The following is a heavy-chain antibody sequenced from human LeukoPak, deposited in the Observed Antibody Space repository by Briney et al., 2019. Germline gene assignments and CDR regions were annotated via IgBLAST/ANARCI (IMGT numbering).Heavy chain of an antibody. J-gene: IGHJ5*02. CDR1: GDSISSGGYY. V-gene: IGHV4-31*03. Sequence: PSETLSLTCSVSGDSISSGGYYWHWIRQHPEKGLEWIGYIYSTGTTYYNPSLTSRLTMSLDTSKNQFSLKVTSVTAADTAVYFCPRDRPDTTSPTTVGRFDPWGQGTLVTVSS. CDR3: PRDRPDTTSPTTVGRFDP. D-gene: IGHD1-26*01. CDR2: IYSTGTT.